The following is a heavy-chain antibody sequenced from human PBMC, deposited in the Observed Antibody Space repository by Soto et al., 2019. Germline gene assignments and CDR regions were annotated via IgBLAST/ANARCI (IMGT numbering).Heavy chain of an antibody. J-gene: IGHJ6*02. D-gene: IGHD4-17*01. Sequence: PSETLSLTCTVSGGSISSGDYYWSWIRQPPGKGLEWIGYIYYSGSTYYNPSLKSRVTISVDTSKNQFSLNLTSVTAADTAVYFCARGPYQDYGGSYYYYALDAWGPGLTVTVSS. V-gene: IGHV4-30-4*01. CDR1: GGSISSGDYY. CDR2: IYYSGST. CDR3: ARGPYQDYGGSYYYYALDA.